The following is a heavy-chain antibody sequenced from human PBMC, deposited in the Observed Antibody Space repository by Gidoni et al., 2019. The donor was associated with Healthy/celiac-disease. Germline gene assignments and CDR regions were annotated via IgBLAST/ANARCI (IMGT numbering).Heavy chain of an antibody. CDR3: ARTYDNHAFDI. CDR2: IDWDDDK. V-gene: IGHV2-70*01. Sequence: QVTLRESGPALVKPPQTLTLTCTCAGFSVTTSGMCVSWLRQPLGQALEWLALIDWDDDKYYSTSLKTRLTISKDTSKNQVVLTMTNMDPVDTATYYCARTYDNHAFDIWGQGTMVTVSS. J-gene: IGHJ3*02. CDR1: GFSVTTSGMC. D-gene: IGHD3-22*01.